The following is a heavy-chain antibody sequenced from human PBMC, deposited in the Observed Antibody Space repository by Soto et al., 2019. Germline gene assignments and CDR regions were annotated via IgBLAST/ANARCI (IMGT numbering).Heavy chain of an antibody. CDR2: IYYSGST. J-gene: IGHJ5*02. CDR1: GGSISRGVYY. CDR3: ARALGIPNWFDP. Sequence: SETLSLTCTVSGGSISRGVYYWIWIRQHPGKGLEWIGYIYYSGSTYYNPSLKSRVTISVDTSKNQFSLKLSSVTAADTAVYYCARALGIPNWFDPWGQGTLVTVSS. D-gene: IGHD7-27*01. V-gene: IGHV4-31*03.